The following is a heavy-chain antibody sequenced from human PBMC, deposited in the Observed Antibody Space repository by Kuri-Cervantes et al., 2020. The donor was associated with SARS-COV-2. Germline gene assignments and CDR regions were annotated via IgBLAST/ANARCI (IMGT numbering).Heavy chain of an antibody. Sequence: GSLRLSCTVSGGSISSYYWSWIRQPPGKGLEWIGYIYYSGSTNYNPSLKSRVTLSVDTSKNQFSLKLCSVTAADTAVYYCARITIFGVVISGAFDIWGQGTMVTVSS. CDR2: IYYSGST. J-gene: IGHJ3*02. CDR3: ARITIFGVVISGAFDI. V-gene: IGHV4-59*01. D-gene: IGHD3-3*01. CDR1: GGSISSYY.